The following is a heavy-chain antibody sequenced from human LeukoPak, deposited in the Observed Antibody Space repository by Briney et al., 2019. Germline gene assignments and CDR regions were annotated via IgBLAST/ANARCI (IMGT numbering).Heavy chain of an antibody. CDR2: INPNSGGT. V-gene: IGHV1-2*02. CDR3: AREGDESADSSGYYYRDYYFDY. CDR1: GYTFTSYY. D-gene: IGHD3-22*01. Sequence: ASVKVSCKASGYTFTSYYMHWVRQAPGQGLEWMGWINPNSGGTNYAQKFQGRVTMTRDTSISTAYMELSRLRSDDTAVYYCAREGDESADSSGYYYRDYYFDYWGQGTLVTVSS. J-gene: IGHJ4*02.